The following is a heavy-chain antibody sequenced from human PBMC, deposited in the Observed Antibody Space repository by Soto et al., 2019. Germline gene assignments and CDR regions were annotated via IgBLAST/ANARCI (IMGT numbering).Heavy chain of an antibody. J-gene: IGHJ6*02. D-gene: IGHD6-19*01. CDR3: ARQYGEEAVADTYYYYYYGMDV. CDR2: INPNSGGT. Sequence: QVQLVQSGAEVKKPGASVKVSCKASGYTFTGYYMHWVRQAPGQGLEWMGWINPNSGGTNYAQKFQGWVTMTRDTSISTAFMELSRLRSDDTAVYYCARQYGEEAVADTYYYYYYGMDVWGQGTTVTVSS. V-gene: IGHV1-2*04. CDR1: GYTFTGYY.